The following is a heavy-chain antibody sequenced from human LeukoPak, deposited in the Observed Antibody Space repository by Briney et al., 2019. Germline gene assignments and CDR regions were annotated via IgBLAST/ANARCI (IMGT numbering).Heavy chain of an antibody. V-gene: IGHV4-39*07. CDR3: VKDDRGALLFLGESTNY. J-gene: IGHJ4*02. D-gene: IGHD3-16*01. Sequence: SGTLSLTCTVSGGSISSSSYYWGWIRQPPGKGLEWIGSINYSGTTYYYPSLKSRVTISVDTSKNQFSLKLSSVTAADTAVYYCVKDDRGALLFLGESTNYWGQGTLVTVSS. CDR2: INYSGTT. CDR1: GGSISSSSYY.